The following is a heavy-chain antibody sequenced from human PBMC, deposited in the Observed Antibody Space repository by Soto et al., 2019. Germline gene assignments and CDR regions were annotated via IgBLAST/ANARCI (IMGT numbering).Heavy chain of an antibody. CDR1: GGSMSSGGYY. CDR2: IYYSGST. D-gene: IGHD5-18*01. Sequence: QVQLQESGPGLVKPSQTLSLTCTVSGGSMSSGGYYWSWIRQHPGKGLEGIGYIYYSGSTYYNPSLKIRVSLSVDTSKNQFSLKLSSVTAANTAVYYCARADSGYHYARGYWYFDLSGRGTLVTVSS. V-gene: IGHV4-31*03. J-gene: IGHJ2*01. CDR3: ARADSGYHYARGYWYFDL.